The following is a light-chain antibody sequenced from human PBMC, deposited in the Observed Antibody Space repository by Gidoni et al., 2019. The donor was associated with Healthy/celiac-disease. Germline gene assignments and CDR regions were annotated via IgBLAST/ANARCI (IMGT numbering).Light chain of an antibody. CDR2: DAS. CDR3: QQRSNWPPLT. J-gene: IGKJ4*01. V-gene: IGKV3-11*01. CDR1: QSVSSY. Sequence: DIALTQSPATLSLSPAERATLSCRASQSVSSYLAWYQQKPGQAPRLLIYDASNRATGIPDRISGSRSGTDFTLTISSLEPEDFAVYYCQQRSNWPPLTFGGGTKVEIK.